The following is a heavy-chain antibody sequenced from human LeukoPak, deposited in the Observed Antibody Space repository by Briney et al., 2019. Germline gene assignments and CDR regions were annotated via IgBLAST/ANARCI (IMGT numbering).Heavy chain of an antibody. Sequence: PGGSLRLSCAASGFTFSSYEMNWVRQAPGKGLEWVSYISSSGSTIYYADSVKGRFTISRDNAKNSLYLQMNSLRAEDTAVYYCARVGVAAAGSRGFYFDYWGQGTLVTVSS. V-gene: IGHV3-48*03. CDR1: GFTFSSYE. D-gene: IGHD6-13*01. J-gene: IGHJ4*02. CDR3: ARVGVAAAGSRGFYFDY. CDR2: ISSSGSTI.